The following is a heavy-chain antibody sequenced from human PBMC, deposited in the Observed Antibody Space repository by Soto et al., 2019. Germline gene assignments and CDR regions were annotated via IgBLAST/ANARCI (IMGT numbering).Heavy chain of an antibody. CDR1: GFTFNNYG. J-gene: IGHJ6*02. Sequence: QVQLVESGGGVVQPGRSLRLSCAASGFTFNNYGMHWVRQAPGKGLEWVAVIWNDGNGYYYANSVKGRFTISRDNSKNTLYLQMSSLGAEDTAVYYCARRQISPPTRGAASARGGIDVWGQGTTVTVSS. CDR3: ARRQISPPTRGAASARGGIDV. V-gene: IGHV3-33*01. CDR2: IWNDGNGY. D-gene: IGHD6-13*01.